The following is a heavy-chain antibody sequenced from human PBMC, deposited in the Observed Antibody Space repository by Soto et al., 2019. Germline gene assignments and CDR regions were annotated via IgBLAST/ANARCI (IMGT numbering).Heavy chain of an antibody. CDR2: IYYSGST. J-gene: IGHJ4*02. Sequence: QVQLRESGPGLVKASETQSLTCTVSGGSISSYYWSWIRQPPGKGLEWIGYIYYSGSTNYNPSLKSRVTISVDTSKNQFSLKLSSVTAADTAVYYCARRYGGNFDYWGQGTLVTVSS. V-gene: IGHV4-59*01. CDR1: GGSISSYY. CDR3: ARRYGGNFDY. D-gene: IGHD2-15*01.